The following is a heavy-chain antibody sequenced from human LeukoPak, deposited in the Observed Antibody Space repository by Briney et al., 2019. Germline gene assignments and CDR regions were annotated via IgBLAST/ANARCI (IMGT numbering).Heavy chain of an antibody. V-gene: IGHV4-59*01. CDR2: IYYSGST. CDR1: GGSISSYY. D-gene: IGHD6-19*01. CDR3: AREKEEAGRPVFDY. J-gene: IGHJ4*02. Sequence: SETLSLTCTVSGGSISSYYWSWIRQPPGKGLEWIGYIYYSGSTNYNPSLKSRVTISVDTSKNQFSLKLSSVTAADTAVYYCAREKEEAGRPVFDYWGQGTLATVSS.